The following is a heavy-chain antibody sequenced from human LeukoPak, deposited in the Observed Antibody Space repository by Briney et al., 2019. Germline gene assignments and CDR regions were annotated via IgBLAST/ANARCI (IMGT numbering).Heavy chain of an antibody. V-gene: IGHV3-74*01. CDR2: INSDGSNT. CDR1: GFTFSTYW. CDR3: VRSCSSPSCYDY. J-gene: IGHJ4*02. Sequence: GGSLRLSSAASGFTFSTYWMHWVRQAPGKGLVWVSHINSDGSNTHYADSVKGRFTISRDNAKNTLYLQMNSLRAEDTAVYYCVRSCSSPSCYDYWGQGTLVTVSS. D-gene: IGHD2-2*01.